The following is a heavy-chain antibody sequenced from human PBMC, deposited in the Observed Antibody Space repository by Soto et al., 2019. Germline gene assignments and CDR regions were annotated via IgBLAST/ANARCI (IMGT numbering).Heavy chain of an antibody. V-gene: IGHV4-31*03. J-gene: IGHJ6*02. CDR3: ARGHGGEYYYYGMDV. CDR1: GCSISSGGYY. Sequence: SETLSLTCTVSGCSISSGGYYWSWIRQHPGKGLEWIGYIYYSGSTYYNPSLKSRVTISVDTSKSQFSLKLSSVTAADTAVYYCARGHGGEYYYYGMDVWGQGTTVTVSS. D-gene: IGHD3-10*01. CDR2: IYYSGST.